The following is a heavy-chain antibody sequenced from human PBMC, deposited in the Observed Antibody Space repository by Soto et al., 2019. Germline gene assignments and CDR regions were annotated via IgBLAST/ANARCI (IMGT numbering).Heavy chain of an antibody. D-gene: IGHD5-18*01. V-gene: IGHV4-59*01. CDR3: ARDHPSARDSYGSV. Sequence: SETLSLTCTVSGGSISSYYWSWIRQPPGKGLEWIGYIYYSGSTNYNPSLKSRVTISVDTSKNQFSLKLSSVTAADTAVYYCARDHPSARDSYGSVWGQGTTVTVSS. J-gene: IGHJ6*02. CDR2: IYYSGST. CDR1: GGSISSYY.